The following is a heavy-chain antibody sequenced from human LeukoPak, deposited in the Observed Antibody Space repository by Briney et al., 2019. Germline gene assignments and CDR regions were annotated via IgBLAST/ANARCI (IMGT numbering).Heavy chain of an antibody. Sequence: PGGSLRLSCAASGFTFSSYSMNWVRQAPGKGLEWVSSISSSSSYIYYADSVKGRFTISRDNSKNTLYLQMNSVQAEDTAVYYCARGSGRYVMVDWWGQGTLVTVSS. V-gene: IGHV3-21*03. J-gene: IGHJ4*02. CDR3: ARGSGRYVMVDW. CDR1: GFTFSSYS. CDR2: ISSSSSYI. D-gene: IGHD6-19*01.